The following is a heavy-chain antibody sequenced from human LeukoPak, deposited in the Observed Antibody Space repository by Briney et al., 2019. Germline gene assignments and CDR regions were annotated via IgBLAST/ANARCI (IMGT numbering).Heavy chain of an antibody. CDR1: GFTFSSYA. J-gene: IGHJ6*03. CDR3: AKSEYSSSSRYYYYMDV. V-gene: IGHV3-23*01. D-gene: IGHD6-6*01. CDR2: ISGSGGST. Sequence: GGSLRLSCAASGFTFSSYAMSWVRQAPGKGLEWVSAISGSGGSTYYADSVKGRFTISRDNSKNTLYLQMNSLRAEDTAVYYCAKSEYSSSSRYYYYMDVWGKGTTVTVSS.